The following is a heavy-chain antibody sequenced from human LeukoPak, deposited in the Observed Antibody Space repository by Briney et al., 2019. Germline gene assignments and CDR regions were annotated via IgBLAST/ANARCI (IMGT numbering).Heavy chain of an antibody. V-gene: IGHV3-23*01. J-gene: IGHJ4*02. D-gene: IGHD3-22*01. CDR1: GFRFSSYA. CDR3: ARDQYYDSSGEEY. Sequence: GGSLRLSCAASGFRFSSYAMSWVRQSPGKGLEWVSAISGSGGSSYYADSVKGRFTISRDNSKNTLYLQMNSLRAEDTAVYYCARDQYYDSSGEEYWGQGTLVTVSS. CDR2: ISGSGGSS.